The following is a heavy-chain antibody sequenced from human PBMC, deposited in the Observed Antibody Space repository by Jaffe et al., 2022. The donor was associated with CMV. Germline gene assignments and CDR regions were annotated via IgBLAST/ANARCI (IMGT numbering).Heavy chain of an antibody. CDR1: GFTFNNYP. CDR3: AKDRLLYADYEGDWFDP. D-gene: IGHD4-17*01. J-gene: IGHJ5*02. Sequence: EVQLLESGGGLVQPGGSLRLSCAASGFTFNNYPMSWVRQAPGKGLEWVSAINGRGGSTYYADSVRGRFTISRDNSKNTLFLQMNSLRAEDTAVYYCAKDRLLYADYEGDWFDPWGQGTLVTVSS. V-gene: IGHV3-23*01. CDR2: INGRGGST.